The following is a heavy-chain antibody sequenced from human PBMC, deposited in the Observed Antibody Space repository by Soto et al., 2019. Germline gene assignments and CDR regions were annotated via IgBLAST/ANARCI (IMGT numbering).Heavy chain of an antibody. CDR1: GDSISSSSYH. V-gene: IGHV4-39*01. CDR3: ASTRLVATSVWY. D-gene: IGHD5-12*01. Sequence: SETLSLTCSVSGDSISSSSYHWVWIRQPPGKGLEWIGTISYSGNTYYKSSLKSRVTISVDTSKNQFSLKLSSVTAADTAVYYCASTRLVATSVWYWGQGTLVTVSS. CDR2: ISYSGNT. J-gene: IGHJ4*02.